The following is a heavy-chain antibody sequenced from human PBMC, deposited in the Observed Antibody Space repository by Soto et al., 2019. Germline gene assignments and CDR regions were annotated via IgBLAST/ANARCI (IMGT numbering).Heavy chain of an antibody. V-gene: IGHV3-7*01. CDR1: GSTFSSYW. Sequence: GGSLRLSCAASGSTFSSYWMSWVRQAPGKGLEWVANIKEDGSEKYYVDSVKGRFTISRDNAKNSLYLQMNSLRAEDTAVYYCAREGYQLLMYYYYYYIDVWGTGTTVTVSS. CDR3: AREGYQLLMYYYYYYIDV. CDR2: IKEDGSEK. D-gene: IGHD2-2*01. J-gene: IGHJ6*03.